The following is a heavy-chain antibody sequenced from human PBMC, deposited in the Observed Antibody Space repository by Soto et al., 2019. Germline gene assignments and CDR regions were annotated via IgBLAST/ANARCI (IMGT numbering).Heavy chain of an antibody. D-gene: IGHD3-3*01. CDR1: GYTFTSYG. J-gene: IGHJ4*02. Sequence: ASVKVSCKASGYTFTSYGISWVRQAPGQGLEWMGWISAYNGNTNYAQKLQGRVTMTTDTSTSTAYMELRSLRSDDTAVYYCARESTAGYDFWSGYPSFFDYWGQGTLVTVSS. CDR2: ISAYNGNT. CDR3: ARESTAGYDFWSGYPSFFDY. V-gene: IGHV1-18*01.